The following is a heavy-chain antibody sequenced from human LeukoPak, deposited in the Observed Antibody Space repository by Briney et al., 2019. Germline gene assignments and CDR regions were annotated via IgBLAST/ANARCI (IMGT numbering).Heavy chain of an antibody. CDR1: GFTFSTYE. V-gene: IGHV3-48*03. CDR2: ISSSGSTI. D-gene: IGHD3-10*01. CDR3: ARLWFGELSGGMDV. Sequence: GGSLRLSCAASGFTFSTYEMNWVRQAPGKGLEGVSHISSSGSTIYYADSVKGRFTISRDNAKNSLYLQMNSLRAEDTAVYYCARLWFGELSGGMDVWGKGTTVTVSS. J-gene: IGHJ6*04.